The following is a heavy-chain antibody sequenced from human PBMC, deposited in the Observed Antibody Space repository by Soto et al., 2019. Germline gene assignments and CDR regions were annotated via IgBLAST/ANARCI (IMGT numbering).Heavy chain of an antibody. CDR3: ARAQGSSWYKSIDY. CDR2: INHSGST. V-gene: IGHV4-34*01. Sequence: KTSETLSLTCAVYGGSFSGYYWSWIRQPPGKGLEWIGEINHSGSTNYNPSLKSRVTISVDTSKNQFSLKLSSVTAADTAVYYCARAQGSSWYKSIDYWGQGTLVTAPQ. J-gene: IGHJ4*02. D-gene: IGHD6-13*01. CDR1: GGSFSGYY.